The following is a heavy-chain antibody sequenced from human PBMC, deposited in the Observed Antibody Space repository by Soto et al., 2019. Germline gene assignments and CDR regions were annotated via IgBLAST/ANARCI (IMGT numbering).Heavy chain of an antibody. CDR2: VSPYNDDT. CDR1: GYTLTGYS. Sequence: SVEVSCEDSGYTLTGYSMHWLRQAPRQGLEWLGWVSPYNDDTKYSQKLQGRVTLTTDTSSRTAYMTLRSLRSDDTAVYFCARGGYYDSSGSRNYHYYGMDVWGQGTTVTVSS. CDR3: ARGGYYDSSGSRNYHYYGMDV. D-gene: IGHD3-22*01. J-gene: IGHJ6*02. V-gene: IGHV1-18*04.